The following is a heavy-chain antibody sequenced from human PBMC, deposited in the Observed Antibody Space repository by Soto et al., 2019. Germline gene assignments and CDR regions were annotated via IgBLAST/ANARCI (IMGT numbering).Heavy chain of an antibody. D-gene: IGHD6-19*01. CDR1: GFIFSTNG. Sequence: QVQLVESGGGVVQPGTSLRLSCAASGFIFSTNGMYWVRQAPGKGLEWVALISDDGRNGWHADSVKGRFTISRDISKNTLYLQMNILRPEDTAVYYCAKLSHSGWHHHYYGMDVWGQGTTVTVSS. J-gene: IGHJ6*02. CDR2: ISDDGRNG. CDR3: AKLSHSGWHHHYYGMDV. V-gene: IGHV3-30*18.